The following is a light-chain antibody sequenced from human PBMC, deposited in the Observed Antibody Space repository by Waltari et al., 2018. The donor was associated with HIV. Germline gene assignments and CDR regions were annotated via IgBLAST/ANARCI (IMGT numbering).Light chain of an antibody. J-gene: IGKJ4*01. CDR1: QSVSRH. CDR3: QQRGTWPLVT. Sequence: EIVLTQSPATLSVSPGERAVLSCRASQSVSRHLAWYQQKSGQGPRLLIYETSTRAAGTPGRFNGSGSGTDFVLTITDVEPGDVAVYYCQQRGTWPLVTFGGGTKVE. CDR2: ETS. V-gene: IGKV3-11*01.